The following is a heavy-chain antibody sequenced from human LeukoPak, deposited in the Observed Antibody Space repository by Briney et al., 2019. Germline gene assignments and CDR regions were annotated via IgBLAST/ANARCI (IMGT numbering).Heavy chain of an antibody. CDR1: GYTFTGYY. V-gene: IGHV1-2*02. CDR2: INPNSGGT. J-gene: IGHJ3*02. CDR3: AREMTTVTSSSIDI. D-gene: IGHD4-11*01. Sequence: ASVKVSCKASGYTFTGYYMHWVRQAPGQGLEWMGWINPNSGGTNYAQKFQGRVTMTRDTSTSTAYMELSRLRSDDTAVYYCAREMTTVTSSSIDIWGRGTMVTVSS.